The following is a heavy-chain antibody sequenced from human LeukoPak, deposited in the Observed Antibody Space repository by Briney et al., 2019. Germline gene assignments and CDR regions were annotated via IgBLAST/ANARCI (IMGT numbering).Heavy chain of an antibody. D-gene: IGHD1-26*01. V-gene: IGHV1-69*02. CDR1: GGTFSSYT. CDR2: TIPILGIA. CDR3: ARAGGSYQPFDY. Sequence: SVKVSCKASGGTFSSYTISWVRQAPGQGLEWMGRTIPILGIANYAQKFQGRVTITADKSTSTAYMELSSLRSEDTAVYYCARAGGSYQPFDYWGQGTLVTVSS. J-gene: IGHJ4*02.